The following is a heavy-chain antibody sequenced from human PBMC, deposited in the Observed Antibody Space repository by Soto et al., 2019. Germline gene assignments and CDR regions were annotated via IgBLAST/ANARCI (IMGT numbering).Heavy chain of an antibody. CDR2: INSDGSST. CDR1: GLPSSSTW. Sequence: PGGSLSSPCAAFGLPSSSTWIPWAGKLQGKGLVWVSRINSDGSSTSYADSVKGRFTISRDNAKNTLYLQMNSLRAEDTAVYYCAREQVAGTNTMIVAHFDYWGQGTLVTVSS. J-gene: IGHJ4*02. CDR3: AREQVAGTNTMIVAHFDY. V-gene: IGHV3-74*01. D-gene: IGHD3-22*01.